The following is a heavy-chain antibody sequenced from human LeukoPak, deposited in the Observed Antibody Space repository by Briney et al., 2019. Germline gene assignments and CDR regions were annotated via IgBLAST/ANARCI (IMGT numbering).Heavy chain of an antibody. V-gene: IGHV1-46*01. D-gene: IGHD5-24*01. CDR3: ATDHSMANTAWWFDP. CDR1: GYTFTSYG. J-gene: IGHJ5*02. Sequence: EASVKVSCKASGYTFTSYGISWVRQAPGQGLEWMGVINPSGTGTSYAQKFQGRITRSRATSTSTVYMELSSLRSEDTAFYYCATDHSMANTAWWFDPWGQGTLVTVSS. CDR2: INPSGTGT.